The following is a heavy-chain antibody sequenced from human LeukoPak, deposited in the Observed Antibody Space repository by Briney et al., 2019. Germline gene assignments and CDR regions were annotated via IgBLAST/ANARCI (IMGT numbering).Heavy chain of an antibody. CDR3: ARAPYSGSYPFDY. CDR2: IYYSGST. Sequence: SEILSLTCTVSGGSISSYYWSWIRQPPGKGLEWIGYIYYSGSTNYNPSLKSRVTISVDTSKNQFSLKLSSVTAADTAVYYCARAPYSGSYPFDYWGQGTLVTVSS. CDR1: GGSISSYY. D-gene: IGHD1-26*01. J-gene: IGHJ4*02. V-gene: IGHV4-59*01.